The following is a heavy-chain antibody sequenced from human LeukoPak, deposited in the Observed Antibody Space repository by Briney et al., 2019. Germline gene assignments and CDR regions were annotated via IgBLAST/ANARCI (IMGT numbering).Heavy chain of an antibody. J-gene: IGHJ6*02. Sequence: GGSLRLSCAASGFTFDDYAMHWVRQAPGKGLEWVSSINWNSGNIGYADSVKGRFTISRDNAKNSLYLQMNSLRAEDTALYYCAKDRRAYYYYGMDVWGQGTTVTVSS. V-gene: IGHV3-9*01. CDR1: GFTFDDYA. CDR3: AKDRRAYYYYGMDV. CDR2: INWNSGNI.